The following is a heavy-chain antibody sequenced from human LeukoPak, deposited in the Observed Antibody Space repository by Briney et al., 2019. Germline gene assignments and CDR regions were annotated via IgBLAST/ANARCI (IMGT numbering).Heavy chain of an antibody. CDR1: GFTFNTYW. J-gene: IGHJ4*02. CDR3: AKVDGTGNSVFDY. Sequence: GGSLRLSCAASGFTFNTYWIHWVRQAPGKRLVWVSRINPDGRTTNYADSVKGRFTISRDNAKNTLYLQMNSLRVDDTATYYCAKVDGTGNSVFDYWGQGTLVPVSS. CDR2: INPDGRTT. V-gene: IGHV3-74*01. D-gene: IGHD6-19*01.